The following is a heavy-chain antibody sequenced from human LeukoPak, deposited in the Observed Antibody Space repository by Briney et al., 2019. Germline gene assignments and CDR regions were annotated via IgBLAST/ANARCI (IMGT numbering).Heavy chain of an antibody. Sequence: SQTLSLTCTVSGGSISSGGYYWSWIRQRPGKGLEWIGYIYYSGSTYYNPSLKSRLTISVDTSNNQFSLKLSSVTAADTAVYYCARTYMTSARFDPWGQGTLVTVSS. CDR3: ARTYMTSARFDP. V-gene: IGHV4-31*03. CDR1: GGSISSGGYY. D-gene: IGHD2-21*02. CDR2: IYYSGST. J-gene: IGHJ5*02.